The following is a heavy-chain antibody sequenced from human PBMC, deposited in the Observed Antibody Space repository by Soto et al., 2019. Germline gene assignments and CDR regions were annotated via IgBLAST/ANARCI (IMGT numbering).Heavy chain of an antibody. D-gene: IGHD6-13*01. Sequence: QVQLQESGPGLVKPSETLSLTCTVSGGSVSSGSYYWSWIRQPPGKGLEWIGYIYYSGSTNYNPSLKSRVTISVDTSKNLFSLKLSSVTAADTAVYYCARGQQLVQGGVDYWGQGTLVTVSS. J-gene: IGHJ4*02. CDR3: ARGQQLVQGGVDY. CDR2: IYYSGST. CDR1: GGSVSSGSYY. V-gene: IGHV4-61*01.